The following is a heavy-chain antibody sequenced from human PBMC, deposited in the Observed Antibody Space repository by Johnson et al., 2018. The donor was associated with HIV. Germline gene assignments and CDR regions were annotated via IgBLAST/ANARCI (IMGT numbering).Heavy chain of an antibody. J-gene: IGHJ3*02. Sequence: VQLVESGGGLVQPGRSLRLSCTASGFTFDDYAMHWVRLDPGKGLEWVSGISWNSGSIAYADSVKGRFTTSRDNAKNSLYLQVKSLRAEDTALYLCAKDNGIAGTSGDAFDIWGQGTMVTVSS. CDR1: GFTFDDYA. V-gene: IGHV3-9*01. CDR3: AKDNGIAGTSGDAFDI. D-gene: IGHD6-13*01. CDR2: ISWNSGSI.